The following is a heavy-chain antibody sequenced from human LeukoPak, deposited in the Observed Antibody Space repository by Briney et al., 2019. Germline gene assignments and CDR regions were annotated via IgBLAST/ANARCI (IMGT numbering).Heavy chain of an antibody. J-gene: IGHJ4*02. V-gene: IGHV3-73*01. CDR3: TSYDYYYDSSGYYPFDY. CDR2: IRSKANSYAT. D-gene: IGHD3-22*01. CDR1: GFTLSGSA. Sequence: GGSLRLSCAASGFTLSGSAIHWVRQASGKGLEWVGRIRSKANSYATAYAASVKGRFTISRDDSKNTAYLQMNSLKIEDTAVYYCTSYDYYYDSSGYYPFDYWGQGSLVTVSS.